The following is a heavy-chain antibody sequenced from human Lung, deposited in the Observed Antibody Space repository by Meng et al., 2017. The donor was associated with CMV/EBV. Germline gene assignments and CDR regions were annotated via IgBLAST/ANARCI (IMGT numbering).Heavy chain of an antibody. V-gene: IGHV1-18*01. J-gene: IGHJ6*02. CDR2: ISGNNGNT. CDR1: GYTLNNYG. D-gene: IGHD3-3*01. Sequence: SXXVSXXASGYTLNNYGVTWVRQAPGQGLEWMGWISGNNGNTNYAQNLKDRVTMTTGTSMSTAYMELRSLRSDDAAVYYCARESRYDFWSGSPPYYFGMDVXGQGXTVTVSS. CDR3: ARESRYDFWSGSPPYYFGMDV.